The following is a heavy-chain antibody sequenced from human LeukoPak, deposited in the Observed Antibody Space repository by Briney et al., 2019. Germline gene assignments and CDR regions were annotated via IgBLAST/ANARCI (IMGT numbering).Heavy chain of an antibody. Sequence: GASVKVSCKASGYTFTSYGISWVRQAPGQGLEWMGWISGYNGNTNSAQKLQGRVSMTTDTSTSTAYMELSSLRSEDTAVYYCARGWRWLQRSRTYYFDYWGQGTLVTVSS. CDR2: ISGYNGNT. CDR3: ARGWRWLQRSRTYYFDY. CDR1: GYTFTSYG. D-gene: IGHD5-24*01. J-gene: IGHJ4*02. V-gene: IGHV1-18*01.